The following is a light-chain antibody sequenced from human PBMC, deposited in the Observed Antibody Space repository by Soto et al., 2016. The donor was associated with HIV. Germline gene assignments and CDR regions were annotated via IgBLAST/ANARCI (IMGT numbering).Light chain of an antibody. CDR3: QVWDITTDHRV. CDR1: NIGSKS. Sequence: SYELTQPPSVSVAPGKTARITCGGNNIGSKSVHWYQQKPGQAPVMVVYDDSDRPSGIPERFSGSNFGNTATLTISGVEAGDEADYYCQVWDITTDHRVFGTGTKVTV. V-gene: IGLV3-21*01. CDR2: DDS. J-gene: IGLJ1*01.